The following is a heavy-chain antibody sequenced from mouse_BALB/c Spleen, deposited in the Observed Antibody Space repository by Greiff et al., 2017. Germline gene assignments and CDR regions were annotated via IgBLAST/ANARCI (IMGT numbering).Heavy chain of an antibody. CDR2: INPYNDGT. CDR1: GYTFTSYV. J-gene: IGHJ1*01. D-gene: IGHD2-4*01. V-gene: IGHV1-14*01. CDR3: AHGGSTMITTRYFDV. Sequence: EVQLQESGPELVKPGASVKMSCKASGYTFTSYVMHWVKQKPGQGLEWIGYINPYNDGTKYNEKFKGKATLTSDKSSSTAYMELSSLTSEDSAVYYCAHGGSTMITTRYFDVWGAGTTVTVSS.